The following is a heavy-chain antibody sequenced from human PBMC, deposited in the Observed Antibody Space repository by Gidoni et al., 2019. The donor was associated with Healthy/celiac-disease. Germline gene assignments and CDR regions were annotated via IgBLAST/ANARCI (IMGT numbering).Heavy chain of an antibody. CDR1: GLTFDDYG. CDR2: IYGTGGST. J-gene: IGHJ3*02. D-gene: IGHD3-10*01. Sequence: ESGEGEVRPGRPLSLACADSGLTFDDYGMSWVRQAPGKGLEWVSGIYGTGGSTGYADSVKGRFTISRDNATDSLYLQMDSLRAEDTALYYCARVLWCGELPDAFDIWGQVTMVTVSS. CDR3: ARVLWCGELPDAFDI. V-gene: IGHV3-20*04.